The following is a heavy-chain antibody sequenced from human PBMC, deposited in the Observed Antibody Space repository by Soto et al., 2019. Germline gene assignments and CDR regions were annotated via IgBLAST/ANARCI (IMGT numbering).Heavy chain of an antibody. CDR1: GFTFKSFD. CDR3: ARAGMGMIEEPGEEGLWFAY. CDR2: IGTAGDT. V-gene: IGHV3-13*04. Sequence: EVQLVQSGGGLVQPGGSLRLSCAASGFTFKSFDMHWFRQSAGKGLEWVSGIGTAGDTYYPDSMKGRFTISRENARNPLYLQMKTLRAGDTAVYFWARAGMGMIEEPGEEGLWFAYWGQGTLVTVSS. J-gene: IGHJ4*02. D-gene: IGHD3-22*01.